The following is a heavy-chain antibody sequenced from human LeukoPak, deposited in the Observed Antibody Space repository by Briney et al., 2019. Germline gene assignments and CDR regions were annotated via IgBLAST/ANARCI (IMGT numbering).Heavy chain of an antibody. D-gene: IGHD6-19*01. CDR1: GGSISSGSYY. V-gene: IGHV4-61*02. CDR3: ARDGAGSGWYPLDY. Sequence: SETLSLTCTVSGGSISSGSYYWSWIRQPAGKGLEWIGRIYTSGSTNYNPSLKSRVTISVDTSKNQFSLKLSSVTAADTAVYYCARDGAGSGWYPLDYWGQGTLVTVSS. CDR2: IYTSGST. J-gene: IGHJ4*02.